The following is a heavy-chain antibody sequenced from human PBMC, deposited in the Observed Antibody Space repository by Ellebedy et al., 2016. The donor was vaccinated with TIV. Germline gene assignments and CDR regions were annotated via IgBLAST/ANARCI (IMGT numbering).Heavy chain of an antibody. CDR1: GFTISRSA. D-gene: IGHD1-26*01. J-gene: IGHJ4*02. V-gene: IGHV3-30*04. CDR3: ARRLGATRSFDY. Sequence: PGGSLRLSCIGSGFTISRSAMHWVRQAPGQGLEWVAVASFDGSNKDYVDSVKGRFTISRDNSKTTLNLEMNSLIPEDTAMYYCARRLGATRSFDYWGQGTRVTVS. CDR2: ASFDGSNK.